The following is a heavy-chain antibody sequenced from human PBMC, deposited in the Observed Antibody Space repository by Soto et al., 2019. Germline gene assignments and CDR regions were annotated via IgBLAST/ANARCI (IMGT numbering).Heavy chain of an antibody. V-gene: IGHV4-34*01. D-gene: IGHD4-17*01. CDR3: ARGDYGDYYDWYFDL. CDR2: INHSGST. J-gene: IGHJ2*01. Sequence: QVQLQQWRAGLLKPSETLSLTCAVYGGSFSGYYWSWIRQPPGKGLEWIGEINHSGSTNYNPSLKSRVTISVDTSKNQFSLKLSSVTAADTAVYYCARGDYGDYYDWYFDLLGRGTLVTVSS. CDR1: GGSFSGYY.